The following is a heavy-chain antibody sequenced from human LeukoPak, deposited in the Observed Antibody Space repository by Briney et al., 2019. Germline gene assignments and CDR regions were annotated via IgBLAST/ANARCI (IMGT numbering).Heavy chain of an antibody. V-gene: IGHV4-34*01. J-gene: IGHJ4*02. CDR2: INHTGST. Sequence: SETLSLTCGFYGESFSDYYWGWIRQPPGKGLEWIGEINHTGSTNYNPSLKSRVTISVDTSRNQFSLRLTSVTVADTAVYYCARGRSLHYFDYWGQGTLVTVSS. CDR1: GESFSDYY. CDR3: ARGRSLHYFDY.